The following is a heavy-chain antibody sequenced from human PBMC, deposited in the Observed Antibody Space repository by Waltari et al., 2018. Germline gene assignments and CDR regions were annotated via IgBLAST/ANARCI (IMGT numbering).Heavy chain of an antibody. J-gene: IGHJ5*02. CDR1: GGSFSGYY. Sequence: QVQLQQWGAGLLKPSETLSLTCAVYGGSFSGYYWSWIRQPPGKGLEWIGEINHIGSTNYNPSLKSRVTISVDTSKNQFSLKLSSVTAADTAVYYCARGGWFDPWGQGTLVTVSS. CDR3: ARGGWFDP. V-gene: IGHV4-34*01. CDR2: INHIGST.